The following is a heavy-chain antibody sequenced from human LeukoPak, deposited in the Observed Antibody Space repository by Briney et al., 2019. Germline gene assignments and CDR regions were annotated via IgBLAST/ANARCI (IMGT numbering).Heavy chain of an antibody. Sequence: GASVKVSFKASGYTFTGYYMHWVRQAPGQELEWMGWINPNSGGTNYAEKFQGRVTMTRDTSISTAYMELSRLRSDDTAVYYCARGPLIRYFDWLPLSLDYWGQGTLVTVSS. V-gene: IGHV1-2*02. D-gene: IGHD3-9*01. CDR3: ARGPLIRYFDWLPLSLDY. CDR2: INPNSGGT. CDR1: GYTFTGYY. J-gene: IGHJ4*02.